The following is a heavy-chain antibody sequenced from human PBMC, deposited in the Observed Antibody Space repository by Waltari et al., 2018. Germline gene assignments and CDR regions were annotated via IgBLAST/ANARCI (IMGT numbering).Heavy chain of an antibody. CDR1: GYTFTSYY. J-gene: IGHJ4*02. D-gene: IGHD6-13*01. V-gene: IGHV1-46*01. Sequence: QVQLVQSGAEVKKPGASVKVSCKASGYTFTSYYMHWVRQAPGQGLEWMGIIHPSVGSTSYAQKFQGRVTRTRDTSTSTVYMELSSLRSEDTAVYYCARANSIAAAGTGDYWGQGTLVTVSS. CDR3: ARANSIAAAGTGDY. CDR2: IHPSVGST.